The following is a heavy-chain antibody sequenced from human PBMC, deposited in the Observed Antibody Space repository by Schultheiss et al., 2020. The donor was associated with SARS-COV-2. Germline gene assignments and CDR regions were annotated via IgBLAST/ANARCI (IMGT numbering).Heavy chain of an antibody. CDR2: ISGSGGST. D-gene: IGHD6-6*01. V-gene: IGHV3-23*01. CDR3: ARGPAARPFDY. CDR1: GFTFSSYA. Sequence: GGSLRLSCAASGFTFSSYAMSWVRQAPGKGLEWVSAISGSGGSTYYADSVKGLFTISRDNAKNSLYLQMNSLRAEDTAVYYCARGPAARPFDYWGQGTLVTVSS. J-gene: IGHJ4*02.